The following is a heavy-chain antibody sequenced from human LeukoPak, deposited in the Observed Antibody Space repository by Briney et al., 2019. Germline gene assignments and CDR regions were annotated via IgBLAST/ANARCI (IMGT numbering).Heavy chain of an antibody. CDR1: GFTLSSYA. J-gene: IGHJ4*02. Sequence: GGSLRLSCAASGFTLSSYAMSWVRQAPGKGLEWVSAISDTGNTYHADSVKGRFTISGDSSKNTLSLQMNRLRPEDAAVYYCAKAPFTNFRGSFFFPFDFLGLGTPVTGSP. D-gene: IGHD3-3*02. CDR2: ISDTGNT. V-gene: IGHV3-23*01. CDR3: AKAPFTNFRGSFFFPFDF.